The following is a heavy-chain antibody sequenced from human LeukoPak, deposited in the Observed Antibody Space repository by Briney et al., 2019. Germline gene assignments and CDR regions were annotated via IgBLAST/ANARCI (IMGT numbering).Heavy chain of an antibody. CDR3: ARENDSSGLDY. V-gene: IGHV4-31*03. CDR2: IYYSGNT. D-gene: IGHD3-22*01. Sequence: SETLSLTCTVSGGSISSSGYYWSWIRQHPGKGLEWIGYIYYSGNTYYNPSLKSRVTISVDTSKNQFSLKLSSVTAADTAVYYCARENDSSGLDYWGQGTLVTVSS. J-gene: IGHJ4*02. CDR1: GGSISSSGYY.